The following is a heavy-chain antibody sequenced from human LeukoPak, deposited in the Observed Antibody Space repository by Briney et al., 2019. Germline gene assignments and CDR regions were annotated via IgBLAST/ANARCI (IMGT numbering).Heavy chain of an antibody. J-gene: IGHJ6*03. CDR3: ARGGSVLLWFGEYNRYYMDV. Sequence: ASVKVSCKASGYTFTSYGISWVRQAPGQGLEGMGWISAYNGNTNYAQKLQGRVTMTTDTSTSTAYMELRSLRSDDTAVYYCARGGSVLLWFGEYNRYYMDVWGKGTTVTISS. D-gene: IGHD3-10*01. V-gene: IGHV1-18*01. CDR1: GYTFTSYG. CDR2: ISAYNGNT.